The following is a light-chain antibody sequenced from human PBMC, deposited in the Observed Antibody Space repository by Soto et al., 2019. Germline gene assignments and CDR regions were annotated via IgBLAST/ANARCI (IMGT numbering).Light chain of an antibody. J-gene: IGLJ1*01. Sequence: QSALTQPASVSGSPGQSXTIXXTGTXSDVVGYNYVSWYQQHPGKAPKLMIYDVSNRPSGVSNRFSGSKSGNTASLTISGLQAEDEADYYCSSYTSSSTLGVFGTGTKLTVL. V-gene: IGLV2-14*01. CDR3: SSYTSSSTLGV. CDR1: XSDVVGYNY. CDR2: DVS.